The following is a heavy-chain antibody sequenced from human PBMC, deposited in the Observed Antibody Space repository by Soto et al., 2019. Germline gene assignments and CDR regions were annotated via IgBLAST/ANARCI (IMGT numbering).Heavy chain of an antibody. J-gene: IGHJ1*01. D-gene: IGHD5-18*01. CDR3: ARHSDKAMVTVPY. CDR1: GGSISSSSYY. Sequence: PSETLSLTCTVSGGSISSSSYYWGWIRQPPGKGLEWIGSIYYSGSTYYNPSLKSRVTISVDTSKNQFSLKLSSVTAADTAVYYCARHSDKAMVTVPYWGQGTLVTVS. CDR2: IYYSGST. V-gene: IGHV4-39*01.